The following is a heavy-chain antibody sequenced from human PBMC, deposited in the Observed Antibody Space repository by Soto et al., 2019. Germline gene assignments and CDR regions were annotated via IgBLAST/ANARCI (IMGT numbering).Heavy chain of an antibody. J-gene: IGHJ5*02. CDR3: ASDYMVRGVMRWFDP. CDR1: GGSISSSNW. CDR2: IYHSGST. D-gene: IGHD3-10*01. Sequence: QVQLQESGPGLVKPSGTLSLTCAVSGGSISSSNWWSWVRQPPGKGLEWIGEIYHSGSTNYNPSLKRRVTISVAKSKNQFPLKLSSVTAADTAVYYCASDYMVRGVMRWFDPWGQGTLVTVSS. V-gene: IGHV4-4*02.